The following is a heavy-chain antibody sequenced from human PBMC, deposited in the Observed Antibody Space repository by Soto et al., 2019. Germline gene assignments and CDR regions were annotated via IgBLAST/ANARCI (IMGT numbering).Heavy chain of an antibody. CDR1: GGSISTYY. CDR3: APISVYYKYVHV. V-gene: IGHV4-59*08. Sequence: SETLSLTCSVSGGSISTYYWGWIRQPPGKGLEWIGYIFYNGKTNYNPSLKSRVTISVDTSKNQFSLKLSSVTAADTAVYYCAPISVYYKYVHVSGKGPTGTVS. J-gene: IGHJ6*03. CDR2: IFYNGKT. D-gene: IGHD3-10*01.